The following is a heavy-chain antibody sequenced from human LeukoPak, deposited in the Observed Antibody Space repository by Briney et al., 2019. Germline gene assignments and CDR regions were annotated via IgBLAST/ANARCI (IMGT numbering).Heavy chain of an antibody. CDR1: GFTFSDYY. V-gene: IGHV3-64D*09. D-gene: IGHD2-2*01. J-gene: IGHJ4*02. CDR3: VKLTSRVSQTIDY. CDR2: ISSTGGAT. Sequence: GGSLRLSCAASGFTFSDYYMSWIRQAPGKGLEYVSGISSTGGATNYADSVKGRFTISRDNSKNTLYLQMSSLRAEDTAVYYCVKLTSRVSQTIDYWGQGTLVTVSS.